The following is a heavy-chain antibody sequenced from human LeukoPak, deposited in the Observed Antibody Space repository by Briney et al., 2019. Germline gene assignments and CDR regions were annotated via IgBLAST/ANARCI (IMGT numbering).Heavy chain of an antibody. Sequence: SQTLSLTCTVSGGSISSGGYYWSWIRQHPGQGLEWIGYIYYSGSTYYNPSLKSRVTISVDTSKNQFSLKLSSVTAADTAVYYCTRDRITMIEGAFDIWGQGTMVTVSS. CDR2: IYYSGST. CDR1: GGSISSGGYY. D-gene: IGHD3-22*01. V-gene: IGHV4-31*03. J-gene: IGHJ3*02. CDR3: TRDRITMIEGAFDI.